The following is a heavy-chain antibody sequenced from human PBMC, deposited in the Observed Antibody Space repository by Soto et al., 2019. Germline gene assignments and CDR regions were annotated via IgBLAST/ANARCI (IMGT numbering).Heavy chain of an antibody. CDR2: INHSGST. V-gene: IGHV4-34*01. Sequence: PSETLSLTCAVYGGSFSGYYWSWIRQPPGKGLEWIGEINHSGSTNYNPSLKSRVTISVDTSKNQFSLKLSSVTAADTAVYFCSIGPRGAITMVRGVTYYMDVWGKGTTVTVSS. CDR3: SIGPRGAITMVRGVTYYMDV. D-gene: IGHD3-10*01. CDR1: GGSFSGYY. J-gene: IGHJ6*03.